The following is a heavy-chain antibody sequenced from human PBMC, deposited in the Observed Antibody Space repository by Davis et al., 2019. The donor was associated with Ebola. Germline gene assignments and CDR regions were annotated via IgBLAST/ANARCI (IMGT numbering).Heavy chain of an antibody. V-gene: IGHV3-21*01. CDR1: GFTFSSSA. Sequence: GGSLRLSCAASGFTFSSSAMNWVRQAPGKGLEWVSSIGSSSSYMYYADSVKGRFTISRDNAKNSLYLQMNSLRVEDTAVYYCARYSGTYRDYWGQGTLVTVSS. D-gene: IGHD1-26*01. CDR3: ARYSGTYRDY. J-gene: IGHJ4*02. CDR2: IGSSSSYM.